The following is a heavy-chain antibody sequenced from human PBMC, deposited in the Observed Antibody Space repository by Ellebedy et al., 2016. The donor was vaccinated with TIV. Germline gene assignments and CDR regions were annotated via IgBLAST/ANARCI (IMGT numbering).Heavy chain of an antibody. CDR1: GFTFSSYW. J-gene: IGHJ4*02. V-gene: IGHV3-7*01. CDR3: ARRYFDY. CDR2: IKQDGNEE. Sequence: GESLKISXAASGFTFSSYWMSWVRQAPGKGLEWVANIKQDGNEEYYVDSVKGRFTISRDNAKNSLYLQMNSLRADDTAVYYCARRYFDYWGQGTLVTVSS.